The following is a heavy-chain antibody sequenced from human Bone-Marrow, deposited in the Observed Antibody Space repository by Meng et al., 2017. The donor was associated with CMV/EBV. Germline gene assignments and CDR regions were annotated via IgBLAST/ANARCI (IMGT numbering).Heavy chain of an antibody. J-gene: IGHJ4*02. V-gene: IGHV3-7*01. CDR2: IKQDGSEK. D-gene: IGHD2/OR15-2a*01. Sequence: LALTCAASGFTFSSYWMSWVRQAPGKGLEWVANIKQDGSEKYYVDYVKGRFTIPRDNAKNSLYLQMYSLRAEDTAVYYCARDFFPAGYWGQGTLVTVSS. CDR1: GFTFSSYW. CDR3: ARDFFPAGY.